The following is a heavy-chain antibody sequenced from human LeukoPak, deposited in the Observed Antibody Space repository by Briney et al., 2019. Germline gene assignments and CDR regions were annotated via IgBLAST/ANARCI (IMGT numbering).Heavy chain of an antibody. V-gene: IGHV3-64D*06. Sequence: GGSLRLSCSTSGFTFSNHFMHWVRQAPGKGLEYVSSIGPNGASTLYADSVKGRFTISRDNSKNALYLQLTSLRLEDTALYYCVKDLTGTWSFDYWGQGTLVTVSS. D-gene: IGHD3-9*01. CDR1: GFTFSNHF. CDR3: VKDLTGTWSFDY. J-gene: IGHJ4*02. CDR2: IGPNGAST.